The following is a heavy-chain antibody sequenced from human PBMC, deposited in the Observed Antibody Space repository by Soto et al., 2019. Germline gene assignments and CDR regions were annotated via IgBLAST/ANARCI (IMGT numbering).Heavy chain of an antibody. CDR3: AKDLAVAGIY. D-gene: IGHD6-19*01. J-gene: IGHJ4*02. CDR1: GFTFDDYA. Sequence: GGSLRLSCAASGFTFDDYAMHWVRQAPGKGLEWVSGISWNSGSIGYADSVKGRFTISRDNAKNSLYLQMNSLRAEDTALYYCAKDLAVAGIYWGQGTLVTVSS. CDR2: ISWNSGSI. V-gene: IGHV3-9*01.